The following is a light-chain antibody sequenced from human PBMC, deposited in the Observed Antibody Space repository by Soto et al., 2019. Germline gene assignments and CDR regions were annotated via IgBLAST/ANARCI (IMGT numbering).Light chain of an antibody. CDR3: QQYHSLPIT. V-gene: IGKV1-33*01. J-gene: IGKJ5*01. CDR1: QDIDNF. Sequence: EIQLTQSPSSLSASLGDRVTINCQASQDIDNFLNWYQHKPGAAPKLLIYDASTLAPGVPSRLSGTEYGADFTFTISSMQPEDIETYYCQQYHSLPITFGPGTRLEI. CDR2: DAS.